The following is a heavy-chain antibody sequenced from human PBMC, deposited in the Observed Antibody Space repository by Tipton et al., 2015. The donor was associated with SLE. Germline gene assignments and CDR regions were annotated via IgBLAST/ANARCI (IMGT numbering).Heavy chain of an antibody. CDR3: ARAQSAAAGFDS. CDR2: VSAYTPNA. Sequence: QVQLVQSGAEVKKPGASVKVSCKASGYTFTIYGISWVRQAPGQGLEWMGWVSAYTPNANYAQNLQGRVTMTTDTSTNTAYMELRSLRSDDTAVYYCARAQSAAAGFDSWGQGTLVTVSS. V-gene: IGHV1-18*01. D-gene: IGHD6-13*01. J-gene: IGHJ4*02. CDR1: GYTFTIYG.